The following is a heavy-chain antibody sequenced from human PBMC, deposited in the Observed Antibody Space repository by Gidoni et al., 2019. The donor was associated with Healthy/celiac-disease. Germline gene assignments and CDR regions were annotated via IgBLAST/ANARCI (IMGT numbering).Heavy chain of an antibody. D-gene: IGHD6-13*01. CDR1: GGTFCSYT. V-gene: IGHV1-69*02. CDR2: IIRILGIA. J-gene: IGHJ4*02. Sequence: QLQLVHSGDAVQQPRSSLTVSCQASGGTFCSYTISWVRQAPGQGLEWMGRIIRILGIANYAKKFQGRVTITADKSRSTGYMELSSLRSEDTAVYYCARVPGLGGAAGVDYWGQGTLVTVSS. CDR3: ARVPGLGGAAGVDY.